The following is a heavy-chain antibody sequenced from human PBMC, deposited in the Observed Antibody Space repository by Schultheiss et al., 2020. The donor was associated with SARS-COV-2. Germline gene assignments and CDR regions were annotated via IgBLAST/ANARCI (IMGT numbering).Heavy chain of an antibody. V-gene: IGHV3-30-3*01. CDR2: ISSDGTNT. CDR1: GFPFSSYT. J-gene: IGHJ4*02. D-gene: IGHD3-22*01. Sequence: GESLKISCAASGFPFSSYTMHWVRQAPGKGLEWVALISSDGTNTKHADSVKGRFTISRDKSRNTLYLQMSSLRTEDTAVYYCARDWGYDNSGYNYFDYWGQGTLVTVSS. CDR3: ARDWGYDNSGYNYFDY.